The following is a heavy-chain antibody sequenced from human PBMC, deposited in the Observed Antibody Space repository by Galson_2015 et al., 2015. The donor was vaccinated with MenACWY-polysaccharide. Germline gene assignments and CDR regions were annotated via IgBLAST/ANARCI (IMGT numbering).Heavy chain of an antibody. V-gene: IGHV3-9*01. CDR1: GFTFDDYA. J-gene: IGHJ3*02. Sequence: SLRLSCAASGFTFDDYAMHWVRQAPGKGLEWVSSISWNSDTIAYADSVKGRFTISRDNAKNSLYLQMNSLRAEDTALYYCAKEAPGGYYYGSAGDAFEIWGQGTMVTVSS. D-gene: IGHD3-10*01. CDR2: ISWNSDTI. CDR3: AKEAPGGYYYGSAGDAFEI.